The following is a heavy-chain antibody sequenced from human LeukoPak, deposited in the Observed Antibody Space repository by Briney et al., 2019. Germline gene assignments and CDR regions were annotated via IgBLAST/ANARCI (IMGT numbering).Heavy chain of an antibody. Sequence: GASVKVSCKASGYTFTSYGISWVRQAPGQGLEWMGWISAYNGNTNYSQKFQGRITITSDTAASTAYMELSSLRSEDTAVYYCRMVRPSQVYFDYWGQGTLVTVSS. D-gene: IGHD3-10*01. V-gene: IGHV1-18*01. CDR2: ISAYNGNT. CDR3: RMVRPSQVYFDY. J-gene: IGHJ4*02. CDR1: GYTFTSYG.